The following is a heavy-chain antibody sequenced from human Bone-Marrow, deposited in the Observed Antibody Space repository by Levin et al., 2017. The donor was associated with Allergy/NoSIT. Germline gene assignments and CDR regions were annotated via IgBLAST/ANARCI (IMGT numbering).Heavy chain of an antibody. Sequence: GESLKISCAASGFTFSDAWMSWVRQAPGKGLEWVGRVKSKTDGGTTDYAAPVKGRFTISRDDSKNTLFLQMNSLKPEDTAVYYCTADRLPTRWLLQWGQGTLVSVSS. CDR3: TADRLPTRWLLQ. CDR2: VKSKTDGGTT. J-gene: IGHJ4*02. V-gene: IGHV3-15*01. CDR1: GFTFSDAW. D-gene: IGHD5-24*01.